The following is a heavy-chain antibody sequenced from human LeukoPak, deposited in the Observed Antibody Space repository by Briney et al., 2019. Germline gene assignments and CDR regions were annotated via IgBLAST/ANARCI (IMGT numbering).Heavy chain of an antibody. J-gene: IGHJ4*02. V-gene: IGHV4-59*01. CDR2: VYYTGST. D-gene: IGHD5-24*01. Sequence: SETLSLTCPVSGGSISNYYYWTWTRQPPGKGLEWIGYVYYTGSTNFNPSLKSRVTMSLDTSRNQFSLKLTSLTVADTAVYYCARGAMATPPFFEYWGEGTLVTVSS. CDR3: ARGAMATPPFFEY. CDR1: GGSISNYY.